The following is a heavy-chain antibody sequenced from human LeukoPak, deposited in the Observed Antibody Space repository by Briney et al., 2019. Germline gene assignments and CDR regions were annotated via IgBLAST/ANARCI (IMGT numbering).Heavy chain of an antibody. CDR1: GFTFSSYA. CDR3: TTVTRWYYYDSSGYLFDY. CDR2: IKSKTDGGTT. Sequence: GGSLRLSCAASGFTFSSYAMSWVRQAPGKGLEWVGRIKSKTDGGTTDYAAPVKGRFTISRDDSKNTLYLQMNSLKTEDTAVYYCTTVTRWYYYDSSGYLFDYWGQGTLVTVSS. V-gene: IGHV3-15*01. J-gene: IGHJ4*02. D-gene: IGHD3-22*01.